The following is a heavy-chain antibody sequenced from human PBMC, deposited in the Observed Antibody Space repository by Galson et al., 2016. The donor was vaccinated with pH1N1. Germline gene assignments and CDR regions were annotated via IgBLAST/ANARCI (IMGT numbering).Heavy chain of an antibody. CDR2: ISTYTGNA. CDR1: GYTFTTYG. CDR3: ASRLILECRGGSCYLDS. V-gene: IGHV1-18*01. J-gene: IGHJ4*02. Sequence: SVKVSCKASGYTFTTYGIDWVRQAPGQGLEWMGWISTYTGNAKYAQKFQGRLTLTTDPFTNIAYMELGSLTSDDTATYFCASRLILECRGGSCYLDSWGQGTLVTVSS. D-gene: IGHD1-26*01.